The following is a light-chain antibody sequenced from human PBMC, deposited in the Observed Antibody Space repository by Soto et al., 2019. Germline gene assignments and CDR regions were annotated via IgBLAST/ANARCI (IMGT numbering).Light chain of an antibody. CDR2: AAS. V-gene: IGKV1-39*01. Sequence: DIQMTQSPSSLSASVGDRVTITCRASQGISSYLAWYQQKPGKAPKLLIYAASTLQSGVPSRFSGSGSGTEFTLTISSLQPEDFATYYCQQSYSTPLGFGQGTKVDIK. CDR1: QGISSY. CDR3: QQSYSTPLG. J-gene: IGKJ1*01.